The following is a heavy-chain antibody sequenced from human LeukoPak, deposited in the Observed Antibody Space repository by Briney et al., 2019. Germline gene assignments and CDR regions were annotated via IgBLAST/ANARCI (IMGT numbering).Heavy chain of an antibody. Sequence: PSETLSLTCTVSGYSISSGYYWGWIRQPPGKGLEWIGSIYYSGSTYYNPSLKSRVTISVDTSKNQFSLKLSSVTAADTAVYYCARDTNYYDSSGDPGFDYWGQGTLVTVSS. D-gene: IGHD3-22*01. J-gene: IGHJ4*02. CDR3: ARDTNYYDSSGDPGFDY. CDR1: GYSISSGYY. V-gene: IGHV4-38-2*02. CDR2: IYYSGST.